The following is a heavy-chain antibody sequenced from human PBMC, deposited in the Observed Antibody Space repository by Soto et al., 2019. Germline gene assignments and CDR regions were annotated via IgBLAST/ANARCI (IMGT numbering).Heavy chain of an antibody. CDR2: IYSGGST. CDR1: GVTVSSNY. CDR3: PRHGYNYGGCYFDY. Sequence: EVPLVESGGGLVQPGGSLRLSCAASGVTVSSNYMSWVRQAPGKGLEWVSVIYSGGSTYYADSVKGRFTISRDNSKNTLYLQMNSLRAEDTAVYYCPRHGYNYGGCYFDYWGQGTLVTVSS. D-gene: IGHD5-18*01. V-gene: IGHV3-66*04. J-gene: IGHJ4*02.